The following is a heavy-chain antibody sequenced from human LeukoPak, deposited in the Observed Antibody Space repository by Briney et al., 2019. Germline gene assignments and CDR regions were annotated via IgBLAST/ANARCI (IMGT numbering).Heavy chain of an antibody. J-gene: IGHJ4*02. CDR3: AREPISSGSYYPRSDY. D-gene: IGHD3-10*01. CDR2: ISAYNGNT. CDR1: GYTFTSYG. Sequence: GASVKVSCKASGYTFTSYGISWVRQAPGQGLEWMGWISAYNGNTNYAQKLQGRVTMTTDTSTSTAYMELRSLTSDDTAVYYCAREPISSGSYYPRSDYWGQGTLVTVSS. V-gene: IGHV1-18*01.